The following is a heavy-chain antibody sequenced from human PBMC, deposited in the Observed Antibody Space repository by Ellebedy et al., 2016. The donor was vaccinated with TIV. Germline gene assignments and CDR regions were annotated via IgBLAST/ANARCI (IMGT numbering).Heavy chain of an antibody. V-gene: IGHV3-64*04. CDR1: GFTFSSYA. Sequence: GESLKISCSASGFTFSSYAMHWVRQAPGKGLEYVSAISSNGGSTYYADSVKGRFTISRDNSKNTLYLQMNSLRAEDTAVYYCAREYYYDSSGYNPWGQGTLVTVSS. CDR2: ISSNGGST. CDR3: AREYYYDSSGYNP. J-gene: IGHJ5*02. D-gene: IGHD3-22*01.